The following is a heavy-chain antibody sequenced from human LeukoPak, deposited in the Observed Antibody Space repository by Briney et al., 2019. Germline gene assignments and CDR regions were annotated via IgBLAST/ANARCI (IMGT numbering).Heavy chain of an antibody. J-gene: IGHJ4*02. CDR2: IWFDGSDK. D-gene: IGHD6-13*01. Sequence: GSLRLSCAASGFAFSNYGMHWVRQAPGKGQEWVAVIWFDGSDKYYVDSVKGRFTISRDNSKNTLSLQMNSLRAEDTAVYYCARYRAAPNYFDFWGQGTLVTVSS. V-gene: IGHV3-33*01. CDR1: GFAFSNYG. CDR3: ARYRAAPNYFDF.